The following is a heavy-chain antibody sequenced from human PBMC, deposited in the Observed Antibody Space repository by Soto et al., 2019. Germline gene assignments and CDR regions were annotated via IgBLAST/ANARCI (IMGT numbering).Heavy chain of an antibody. CDR2: IYYSGST. V-gene: IGHV4-31*03. J-gene: IGHJ6*02. D-gene: IGHD6-19*01. Sequence: QVQLQESGPGLVKPSQNLSLTCTVSGGSISSGGYYWSWIRQHPGKGLEWIGYIYYSGSTYYNPSLKSRVTISVDTSKNQFSLKLSSVTAADTAVYYCARDFTDSSGPTLGMGVWGQGTTVTVSS. CDR1: GGSISSGGYY. CDR3: ARDFTDSSGPTLGMGV.